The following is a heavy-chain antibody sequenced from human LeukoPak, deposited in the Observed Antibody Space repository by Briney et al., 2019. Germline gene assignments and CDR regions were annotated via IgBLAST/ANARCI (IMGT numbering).Heavy chain of an antibody. Sequence: GGSLRLSCAVSGFGVSSNHVAWVRQAPGKGLEWVSVRQPGNVSYYADSVKGRFTTSADSSMNSLYLQMNNLRSEDTALYYCARERDYDTYFDYWGQGTLVTVSS. CDR1: GFGVSSNH. CDR2: RQPGNVS. V-gene: IGHV3-53*01. CDR3: ARERDYDTYFDY. D-gene: IGHD3-22*01. J-gene: IGHJ4*02.